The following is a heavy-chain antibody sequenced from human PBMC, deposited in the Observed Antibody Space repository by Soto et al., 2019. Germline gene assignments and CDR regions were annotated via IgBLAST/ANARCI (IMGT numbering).Heavy chain of an antibody. CDR1: GGSITDYS. Sequence: SETLSLTCTVSGGSITDYSWVWIRQPAGKGLEWIGRIFSSGSTNYNPSLKGRITMSLDTSKNQFSLKLNSATATDTAVYFCARDQGVVVTADNWFDPWRLGILVTVSS. V-gene: IGHV4-4*07. CDR3: ARDQGVVVTADNWFDP. CDR2: IFSSGST. D-gene: IGHD2-21*02. J-gene: IGHJ5*02.